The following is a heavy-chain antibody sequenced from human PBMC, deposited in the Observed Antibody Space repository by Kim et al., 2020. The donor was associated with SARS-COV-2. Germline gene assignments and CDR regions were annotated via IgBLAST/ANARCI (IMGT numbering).Heavy chain of an antibody. CDR2: IYYSGST. CDR3: ARARSGGLDY. J-gene: IGHJ4*02. Sequence: SETLSLTCTVSGGSISSYYWSWIRQPPGKGLEWIGYIYYSGSTNYNPSLKSRVTISVDTSKNQFSLKLSSVTAADTAVYYCARARSGGLDYWGQGTLVTVSS. CDR1: GGSISSYY. D-gene: IGHD1-26*01. V-gene: IGHV4-59*13.